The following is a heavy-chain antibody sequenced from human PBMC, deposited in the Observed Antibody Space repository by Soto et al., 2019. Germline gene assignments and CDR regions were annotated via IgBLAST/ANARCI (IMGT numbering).Heavy chain of an antibody. Sequence: EIQLLVSGGGSAQPGGSLRLSCAASGFGFSSYAMSWVRQAPGKGLEWVSGITPGGGTTNYGDYVKGRFTISRDNSKNTLYLEANSLRVEDTAIYYCAKDRGGEFSSSRYFDYWGQGTLVTVSS. J-gene: IGHJ4*02. V-gene: IGHV3-23*01. CDR2: ITPGGGTT. CDR3: AKDRGGEFSSSRYFDY. CDR1: GFGFSSYA. D-gene: IGHD3-16*01.